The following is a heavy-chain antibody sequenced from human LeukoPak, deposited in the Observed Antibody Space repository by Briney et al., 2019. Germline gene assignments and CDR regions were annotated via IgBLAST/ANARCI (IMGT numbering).Heavy chain of an antibody. CDR3: ARVRGPMVRGAITDY. V-gene: IGHV3-7*01. CDR1: GFTFSSYW. D-gene: IGHD3-10*01. J-gene: IGHJ4*02. Sequence: GGSLRLSCAASGFTFSSYWMSWVRQAPGKGLEWVANIKQDGSEKYYVDSVKGRFTISRDNAKNSLYLQMNSLRAEDTAVYYCARVRGPMVRGAITDYWGQGTLVTVSS. CDR2: IKQDGSEK.